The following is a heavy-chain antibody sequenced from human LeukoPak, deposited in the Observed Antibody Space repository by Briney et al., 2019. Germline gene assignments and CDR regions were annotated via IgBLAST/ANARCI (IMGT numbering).Heavy chain of an antibody. Sequence: ASVKVSCKASGYTFTGYYVHWVRQAPGQGLEWMGRINPNSGGTNYAQKFQGRVTMTRDTSISTAYMELSRLRSDDTAVYYCARDFYAGWLFEYFQHWGQGTPVTVSS. V-gene: IGHV1-2*06. CDR2: INPNSGGT. J-gene: IGHJ1*01. CDR3: ARDFYAGWLFEYFQH. CDR1: GYTFTGYY. D-gene: IGHD3-22*01.